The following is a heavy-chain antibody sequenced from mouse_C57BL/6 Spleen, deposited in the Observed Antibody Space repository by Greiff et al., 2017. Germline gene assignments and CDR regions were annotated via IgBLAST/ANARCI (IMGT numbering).Heavy chain of an antibody. CDR3: ALYSSGSSYHYYMDY. Sequence: QVQLQQPGPELVKPGASVKLSCKASGYTFTSYWMHWVKQRPGQGLEWIGNINPNNGGTNYNEKFKSKTTLTVDKASRTSYMQLSRLTSEDSAVYYCALYSSGSSYHYYMDYWGQGTSVTVSS. D-gene: IGHD1-1*01. CDR2: INPNNGGT. CDR1: GYTFTSYW. J-gene: IGHJ4*01. V-gene: IGHV1-53*01.